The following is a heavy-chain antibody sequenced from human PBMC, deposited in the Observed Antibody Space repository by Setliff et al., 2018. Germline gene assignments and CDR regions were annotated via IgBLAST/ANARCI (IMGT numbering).Heavy chain of an antibody. D-gene: IGHD6-19*01. CDR1: GDSISIGAYF. CDR2: ITSSGYT. J-gene: IGHJ4*02. CDR3: VNHNPARWAVDGTPLDS. Sequence: SETLSLTCSVSGDSISIGAYFWSWIRHRPGEGLEYIGHITSSGYTNYSPSLQGRVAISEDTSENQFSLKLSSVTAADTAIYYCVNHNPARWAVDGTPLDSWGQGTLVTVSS. V-gene: IGHV4-31*03.